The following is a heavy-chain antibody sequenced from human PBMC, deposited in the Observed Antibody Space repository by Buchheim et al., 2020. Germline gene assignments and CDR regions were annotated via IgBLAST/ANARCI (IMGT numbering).Heavy chain of an antibody. J-gene: IGHJ4*02. D-gene: IGHD6-19*01. CDR2: INHSGST. V-gene: IGHV4-34*01. CDR3: ARRIAVAGTGADY. Sequence: QVQLQQWGAGLLKPSETLSLTCAVYGGSFSGYYWSWIRQPPGKGLEWIGEINHSGSTNYNPSRKSRVTISVATSKNQFSLKLSSVTAADTAVYYCARRIAVAGTGADYWGQGTL. CDR1: GGSFSGYY.